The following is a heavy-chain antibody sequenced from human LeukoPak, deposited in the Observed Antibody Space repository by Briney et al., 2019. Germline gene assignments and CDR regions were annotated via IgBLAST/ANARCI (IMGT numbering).Heavy chain of an antibody. CDR1: GFTVSSSY. Sequence: PGGSLRLSCAASGFTVSSSYMSWVRLAPGKGLEWVSVIYSGGSTYYADSVKGRFTISRDNSKNTLYLQMNSLRAEDTAVYYCARGKELHFDYWGQGTLVTVSS. CDR2: IYSGGST. D-gene: IGHD1-26*01. V-gene: IGHV3-53*01. J-gene: IGHJ4*02. CDR3: ARGKELHFDY.